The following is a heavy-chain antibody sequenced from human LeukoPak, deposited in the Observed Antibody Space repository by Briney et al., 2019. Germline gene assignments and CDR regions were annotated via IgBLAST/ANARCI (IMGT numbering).Heavy chain of an antibody. V-gene: IGHV3-53*01. J-gene: IGHJ4*02. CDR3: ARDGAYGDYEDDY. D-gene: IGHD4-17*01. CDR1: GFTVSSNY. CDR2: IYSGGTT. Sequence: GGSLRLSCAASGFTVSSNYMSWVRQAPGKGLEWVSLIYSGGTTYYADSVKGRFTISRDSSKNTLYLQMNSLRAEDTAVYYCARDGAYGDYEDDYWGQGTLVTVSS.